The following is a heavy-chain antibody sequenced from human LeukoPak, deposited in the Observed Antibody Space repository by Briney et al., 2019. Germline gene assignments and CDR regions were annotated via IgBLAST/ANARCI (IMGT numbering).Heavy chain of an antibody. D-gene: IGHD3-10*01. V-gene: IGHV1-2*02. J-gene: IGHJ6*03. CDR2: INPNSGGT. CDR3: ARDYKQPQYYYYYYYMDV. CDR1: GYTFTGYY. Sequence: ASVKVSCKASGYTFTGYYMHWVRRAPGQGLEWMGWINPNSGGTNYAQKFQGRVTMTRDTSISTAYMELSRLRSDDTAVYYCARDYKQPQYYYYYYYMDVWGKGTTVTVSS.